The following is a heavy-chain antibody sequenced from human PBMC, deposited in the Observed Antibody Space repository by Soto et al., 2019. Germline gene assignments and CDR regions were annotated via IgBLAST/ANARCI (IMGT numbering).Heavy chain of an antibody. V-gene: IGHV4-59*08. J-gene: IGHJ6*03. CDR1: GGSISSYY. CDR3: ARQAPQQWLVPGYYYMDV. CDR2: IYYSGST. Sequence: PSETLSLTCTVSGGSISSYYWSWIRQPPGKGLEWIGYIYYSGSTNYNPSLKSRVTISVDTSKNQFSLKLSSVTAADTAVYYCARQAPQQWLVPGYYYMDVWGKGTTVTVSS. D-gene: IGHD6-19*01.